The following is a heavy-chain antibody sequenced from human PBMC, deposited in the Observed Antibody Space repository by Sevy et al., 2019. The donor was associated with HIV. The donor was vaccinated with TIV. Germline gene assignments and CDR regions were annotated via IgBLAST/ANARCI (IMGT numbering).Heavy chain of an antibody. CDR2: MSGRGDSR. J-gene: IGHJ4*01. Sequence: GGSLRLSCVASGFRFESQAMSWVRQAPGKGLEWVSGMSGRGDSRGYAHSVKGRFTISRDKSKNTVYLQMNSLTAEDTALYYCAKDGRDQSWYDDFWSGSPCFDYWGRGILVTVSS. CDR1: GFRFESQA. D-gene: IGHD3-3*01. CDR3: AKDGRDQSWYDDFWSGSPCFDY. V-gene: IGHV3-23*01.